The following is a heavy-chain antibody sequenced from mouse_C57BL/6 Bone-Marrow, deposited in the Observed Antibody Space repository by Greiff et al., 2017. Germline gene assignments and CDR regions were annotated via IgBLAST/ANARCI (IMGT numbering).Heavy chain of an antibody. CDR1: GFTFSSYG. D-gene: IGHD3-2*01. CDR3: ARHLDSPVAY. V-gene: IGHV5-6*01. Sequence: EVMLVESGGDLVKPGGSLKLSCAASGFTFSSYGMSWVRQTPDKRLEWVATISSGGSYTYYPDSVKGRFTISRDNAKNTLYLQMSSLKSEDTAMYYCARHLDSPVAYWGQGTLVTVSA. J-gene: IGHJ3*01. CDR2: ISSGGSYT.